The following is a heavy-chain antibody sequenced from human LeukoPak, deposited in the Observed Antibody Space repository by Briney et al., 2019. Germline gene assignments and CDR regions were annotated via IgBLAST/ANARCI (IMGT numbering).Heavy chain of an antibody. CDR3: ASLPMERLPHNGFDI. J-gene: IGHJ3*02. Sequence: GRSLRLSCAASGFTFSSYPMHWVRQAPGKGLEWVSLISYDGNHKYYADSVKGRFTISRDTSKNTLDLQMNSLRVADTALYYCASLPMERLPHNGFDIWGQGTMVTVSS. CDR2: ISYDGNHK. CDR1: GFTFSSYP. D-gene: IGHD1-26*01. V-gene: IGHV3-30-3*01.